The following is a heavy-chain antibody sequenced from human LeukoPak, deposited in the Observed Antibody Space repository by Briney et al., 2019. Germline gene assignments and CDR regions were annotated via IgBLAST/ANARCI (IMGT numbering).Heavy chain of an antibody. V-gene: IGHV4-39*01. Sequence: SETLSLTCTVSGGSISSSSYYWGWIRQPPGKGLEWIGSIYYSGSTYHNPSLKSRVTISVDTSKNQFSLKLSSVTAADTAVYYCARQGGITMIVVVPDWFDPWGQGTLVTVSS. D-gene: IGHD3-22*01. CDR3: ARQGGITMIVVVPDWFDP. CDR1: GGSISSSSYY. CDR2: IYYSGST. J-gene: IGHJ5*02.